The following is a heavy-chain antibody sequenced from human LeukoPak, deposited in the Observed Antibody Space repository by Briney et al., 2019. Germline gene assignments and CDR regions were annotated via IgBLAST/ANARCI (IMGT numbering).Heavy chain of an antibody. CDR1: GFTFSSCG. Sequence: GGSLRLSCAASGFTFSSCGFNWVRQAPGKGLEWVSSIGPTGTDGYYADSVRGRFTISRDNAKNSMYLQMDSLRDEDTAVYYCATETIGRHYDYWGQGTLLTVSS. CDR3: ATETIGRHYDY. D-gene: IGHD1-14*01. CDR2: IGPTGTDG. J-gene: IGHJ4*02. V-gene: IGHV3-21*01.